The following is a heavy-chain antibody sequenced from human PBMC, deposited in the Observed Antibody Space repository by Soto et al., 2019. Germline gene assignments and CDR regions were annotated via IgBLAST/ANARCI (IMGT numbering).Heavy chain of an antibody. J-gene: IGHJ6*02. V-gene: IGHV3-30*18. CDR1: GFTFSSYG. D-gene: IGHD2-2*01. CDR3: AKGPAIVLVPAAMNYYDGRDV. Sequence: QVQLVESGGGVVQPGRSLRLSCAASGFTFSSYGMHWVRQAPGKGLEWVAVISYDGSNKYYADSVKGRFTISRDNSKNTLYLQMNSLRAEDTAVYYCAKGPAIVLVPAAMNYYDGRDVWGPGTTVTVSS. CDR2: ISYDGSNK.